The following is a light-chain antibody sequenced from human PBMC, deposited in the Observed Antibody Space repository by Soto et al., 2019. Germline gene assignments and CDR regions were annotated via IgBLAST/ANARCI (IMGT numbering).Light chain of an antibody. CDR2: PAS. CDR3: QQLNNYPPT. V-gene: IGKV1-9*01. CDR1: QGISSY. J-gene: IGKJ4*01. Sequence: DIQLTQSPSFLSASVGDRVTITCRASQGISSYLAWYQQKPGKAPKFLIYPASTLQSGVQSRFRGSGPGTGFTLTISSLQPEDFPTYYCQQLNNYPPTFGGGTKVEIK.